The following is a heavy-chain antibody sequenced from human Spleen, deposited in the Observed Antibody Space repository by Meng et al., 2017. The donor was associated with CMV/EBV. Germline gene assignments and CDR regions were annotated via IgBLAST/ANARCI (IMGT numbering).Heavy chain of an antibody. J-gene: IGHJ4*02. Sequence: SGGTFSSYVINWVRQAPGQGLEWMGGFIPVFGSPSYAQKFQGRVTITTDESSNTSYMELSSLSSDDAAVYYCARGADSGSFSYFDNWGQGTQVTVSS. CDR3: ARGADSGSFSYFDN. V-gene: IGHV1-69*05. CDR2: FIPVFGSP. D-gene: IGHD1-26*01. CDR1: GGTFSSYV.